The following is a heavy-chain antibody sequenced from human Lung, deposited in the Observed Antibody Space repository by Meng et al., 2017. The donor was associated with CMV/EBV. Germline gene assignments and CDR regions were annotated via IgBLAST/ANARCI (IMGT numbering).Heavy chain of an antibody. CDR2: ISTYTGNT. Sequence: ASVKVSCKASGYTFNNYAIITWVRQAPGEGLEWMGQISTYTGNTIYAQKLQGRVTMTTDTSTSTAYMELRSLRSDDTAVYYCARDRTPDIVVPHYYYYGMDVWGQGTTVTVSS. J-gene: IGHJ6*02. V-gene: IGHV1-18*01. D-gene: IGHD2-2*01. CDR3: ARDRTPDIVVPHYYYYGMDV. CDR1: GYTFNNYA.